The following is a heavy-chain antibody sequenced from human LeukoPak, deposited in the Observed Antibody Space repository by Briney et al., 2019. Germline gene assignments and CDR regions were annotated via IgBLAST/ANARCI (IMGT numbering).Heavy chain of an antibody. Sequence: SSQTLSLTCAVYGGSFSGYYWSWIRQPPGKGLEWIGEINHSGSTNYNPSLKSRVTISVDTSKNQFSLKLNSVTAADTAVYYCARGRFWGSSSSGYWGQGTLVTVSS. CDR3: ARGRFWGSSSSGY. V-gene: IGHV4-34*01. CDR2: INHSGST. J-gene: IGHJ4*02. D-gene: IGHD6-6*01. CDR1: GGSFSGYY.